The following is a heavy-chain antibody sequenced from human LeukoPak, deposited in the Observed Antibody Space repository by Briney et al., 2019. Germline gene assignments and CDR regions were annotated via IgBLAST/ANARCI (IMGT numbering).Heavy chain of an antibody. CDR3: TRLPYCSSTSCSRKGVYYGMDV. D-gene: IGHD2-2*01. Sequence: AGGSLRLSCVASGFTFSGSPMHWVRQASGKGLEWVGRIRSKANSYATAYAASVKGRFTISRDDSKNTAYLQMNSLKTEDTAVYYCTRLPYCSSTSCSRKGVYYGMDVWGQGTTVTVSS. CDR1: GFTFSGSP. CDR2: IRSKANSYAT. J-gene: IGHJ6*02. V-gene: IGHV3-73*01.